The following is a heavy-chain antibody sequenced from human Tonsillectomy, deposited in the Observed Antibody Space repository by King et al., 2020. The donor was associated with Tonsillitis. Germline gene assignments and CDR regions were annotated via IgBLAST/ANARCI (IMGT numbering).Heavy chain of an antibody. J-gene: IGHJ4*02. CDR1: GFTFSSYN. CDR3: ARDQDSGYVN. Sequence: VQLVESGGGLVKPGGSLRLSCAASGFTFSSYNMNWVRQAPGKGLEWVSSISYSSGYIIYAESVKGRFTISRDNAKNSLYLQMNSLRAEDTAVYYCARDQDSGYVNWGQGTLVTVSS. CDR2: ISYSSGYI. V-gene: IGHV3-21*01. D-gene: IGHD5-12*01.